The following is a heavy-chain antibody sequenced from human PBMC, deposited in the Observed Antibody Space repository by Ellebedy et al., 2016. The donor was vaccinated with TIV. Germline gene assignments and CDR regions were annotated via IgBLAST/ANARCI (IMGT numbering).Heavy chain of an antibody. CDR3: ARSGVTLFGVTDVFDL. V-gene: IGHV4-4*08. D-gene: IGHD3-3*01. J-gene: IGHJ3*01. CDR1: GGSITNYY. CDR2: IFSSGST. Sequence: SETLSLTCTVSGGSITNYYWNWIQQSPGKGLEWLGYIFSSGSTTYNPSLKSRLTISVDTSKKQVSLKLTSVTAADTAVYYCARSGVTLFGVTDVFDLWGQGTLVTVSS.